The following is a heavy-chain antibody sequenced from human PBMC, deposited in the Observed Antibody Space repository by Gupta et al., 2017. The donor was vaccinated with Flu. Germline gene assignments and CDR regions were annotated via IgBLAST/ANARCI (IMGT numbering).Heavy chain of an antibody. CDR2: IDHTGSA. D-gene: IGHD1-1*01. V-gene: IGHV4-34*01. CDR1: GVSFSGYH. CDR3: ARTNTLTPLPTRYYGMDI. Sequence: QGHLQQWGAGLLKPSETLSLTCVVYGVSFSGYHWTWLRQPPGKGLEWIGEIDHTGSATYNPSLESRVTISVDTSKNEFSLKLTSLTAADTAVYFCARTNTLTPLPTRYYGMDIWGQGTTVAVSS. J-gene: IGHJ6*01.